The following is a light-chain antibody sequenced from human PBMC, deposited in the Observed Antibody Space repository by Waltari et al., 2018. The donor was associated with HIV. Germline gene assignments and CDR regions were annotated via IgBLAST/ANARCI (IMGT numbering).Light chain of an antibody. V-gene: IGLV3-1*01. CDR3: QAWDSSTFV. CDR2: QDK. Sequence: SYELTQPPSVSVSPGQTPSITCSGDTLGAKYACWYQQKPGQSPILVIYQDKKRPSGIPERFSGSNSGNTATLTISGTQPMDEADYYCQAWDSSTFVFGTGTKVTVL. J-gene: IGLJ1*01. CDR1: TLGAKY.